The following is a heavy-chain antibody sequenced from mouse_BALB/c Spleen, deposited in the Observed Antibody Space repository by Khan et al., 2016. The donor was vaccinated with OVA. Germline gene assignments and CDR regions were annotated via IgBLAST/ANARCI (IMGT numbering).Heavy chain of an antibody. CDR2: ISYSGST. CDR1: GYSITSDYA. V-gene: IGHV3-2*02. Sequence: QLEESGPGLVKPSQSLSLTCNVTGYSITSDYAWNWIRQFPGNKLEWMGYISYSGSTSYTPYLKSRISITRDTSKNQFFLQLNSGTTEDTATYYCARGRAYWGQGTLVTVSA. CDR3: ARGRAY. J-gene: IGHJ3*01. D-gene: IGHD3-3*01.